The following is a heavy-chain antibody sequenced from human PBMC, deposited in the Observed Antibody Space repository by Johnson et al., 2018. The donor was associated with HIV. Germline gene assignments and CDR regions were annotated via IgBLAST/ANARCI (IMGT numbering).Heavy chain of an antibody. Sequence: QVQLVESGGGVVQPGRSLRLSCAASGFTFSDYYLNWIRQAPGQGLAWLSNISSGGSVRYYADSVRGRFTISRDNAENSLYLQMNSLRAEDTAVYYCARHTGYDAFDIWGQGTMVTVSS. V-gene: IGHV3-11*04. D-gene: IGHD2-21*01. CDR1: GFTFSDYY. CDR2: ISSGGSVR. J-gene: IGHJ3*02. CDR3: ARHTGYDAFDI.